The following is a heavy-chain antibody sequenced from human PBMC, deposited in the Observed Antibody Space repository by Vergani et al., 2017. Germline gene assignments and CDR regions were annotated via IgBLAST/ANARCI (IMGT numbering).Heavy chain of an antibody. CDR2: IWSDGSNT. V-gene: IGHV3-33*01. CDR1: GFAFRTYG. CDR3: ADLYGDDGFSPF. J-gene: IGHJ4*02. Sequence: QVQLVESGGGVVQPGRSLRLSCVASGFAFRTYGMHWVRQAPGKGLEWVAIIWSDGSNTYYADSVKGRFTVSRDDSKNTVYLQINSLRAEDTAFYYCADLYGDDGFSPFWGQGTLVTVSS. D-gene: IGHD2-21*01.